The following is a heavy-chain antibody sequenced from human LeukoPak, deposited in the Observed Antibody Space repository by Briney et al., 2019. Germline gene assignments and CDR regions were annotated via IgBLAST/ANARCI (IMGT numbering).Heavy chain of an antibody. V-gene: IGHV4-59*08. J-gene: IGHJ4*02. CDR3: ARNPRYYFDY. Sequence: SSETLSLTCTVSGGSISSYYWSWIRQPPGKGLEWIGYIYYSGSTNYNPSLKSQVTISVDTSKNQFSLKLSSVTAADTAVYYCARNPRYYFDYWGQGTLVTVSS. CDR2: IYYSGST. CDR1: GGSISSYY.